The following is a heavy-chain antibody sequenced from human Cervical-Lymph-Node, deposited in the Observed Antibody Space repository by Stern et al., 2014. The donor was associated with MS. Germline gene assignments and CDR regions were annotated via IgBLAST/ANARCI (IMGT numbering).Heavy chain of an antibody. CDR1: GFIFNYYG. CDR2: ISNDGSTR. Sequence: VQLVESGGGVVQPGRSLRLSCAASGFIFNYYGMYWVRQAPGQGLPWVAVISNDGSTRDYADSVKGRFTISRDNSKNTVFLQMNSLRVEDTGVYYCASRYDYGDYIYWGQGTLVTVSS. J-gene: IGHJ4*02. CDR3: ASRYDYGDYIY. D-gene: IGHD4-17*01. V-gene: IGHV3-30*03.